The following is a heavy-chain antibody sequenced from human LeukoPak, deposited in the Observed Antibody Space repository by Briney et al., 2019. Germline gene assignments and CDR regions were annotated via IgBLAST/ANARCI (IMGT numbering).Heavy chain of an antibody. J-gene: IGHJ6*02. CDR2: ISYDGSNK. D-gene: IGHD3-16*01. CDR3: ARDGPWGFVYYYYGMDV. V-gene: IGHV3-30*04. CDR1: GFTFSSYA. Sequence: GGSLRLSCAASGFTFSSYAMHWVRQAPGKGLEWVAVISYDGSNKYYADSVKGRFTISRDNSKNTLYLQMNSLRADDTAVYYCARDGPWGFVYYYYGMDVWGQGTTVTVSS.